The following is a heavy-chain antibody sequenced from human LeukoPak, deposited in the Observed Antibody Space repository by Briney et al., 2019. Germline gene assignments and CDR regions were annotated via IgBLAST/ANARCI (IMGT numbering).Heavy chain of an antibody. Sequence: SGGSLRLSCSASGFTFISYDMSWVRQAPGQGLEWVSAIGPSGGSTYYADSVKGRFTISRDNSKNTLYLQMNSLRVEDTALYYCAKRVDYGGNYYFDYWGQGTLVTVSS. V-gene: IGHV3-23*01. CDR2: IGPSGGST. J-gene: IGHJ4*02. D-gene: IGHD4-23*01. CDR1: GFTFISYD. CDR3: AKRVDYGGNYYFDY.